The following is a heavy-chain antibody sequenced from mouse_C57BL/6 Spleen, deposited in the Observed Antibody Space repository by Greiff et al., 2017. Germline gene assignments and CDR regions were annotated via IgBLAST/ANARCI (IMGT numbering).Heavy chain of an antibody. J-gene: IGHJ3*01. Sequence: EVQLQESGAELVKPGASVKLSCTASGFNIQDSYMHWVKQRTEQGLAWIGRIDPEDGETKYAPKFQGKATITADTSSNTAYLQLSSLTSEDTAVYDCARSSSGSSWFAYWGQGTLVTVSA. CDR1: GFNIQDSY. CDR3: ARSSSGSSWFAY. D-gene: IGHD3-2*02. V-gene: IGHV14-2*01. CDR2: IDPEDGET.